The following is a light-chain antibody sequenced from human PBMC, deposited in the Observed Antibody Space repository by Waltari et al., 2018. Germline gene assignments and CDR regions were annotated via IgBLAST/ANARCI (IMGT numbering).Light chain of an antibody. J-gene: IGKJ1*01. CDR2: DAS. CDR3: QMYVRLPAT. V-gene: IGKV3-20*01. CDR1: QSVGRS. Sequence: EIVLTQSPGTLSLSPGDRATLSCRASQSVGRSLCWYQQTHAQAPRLLIYDASTVDTGSPERFSGGGSGTGLGLTTSRLEPEDFAVYYCQMYVRLPATFGQGTKVEI.